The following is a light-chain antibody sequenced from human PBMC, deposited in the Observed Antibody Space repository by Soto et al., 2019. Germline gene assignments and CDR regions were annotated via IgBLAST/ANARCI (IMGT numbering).Light chain of an antibody. CDR3: SSYTSSSTPYV. CDR2: EVS. Sequence: QSALTQPASVSGSPGQSITISCTGTSSDVGGYNYVSWYQQYPGKAPKLMIYEVSNRPSGVSNRFSGSKSGNTASLTISGLQAEDEADYSCSSYTSSSTPYVFGTGPSSPS. CDR1: SSDVGGYNY. V-gene: IGLV2-14*01. J-gene: IGLJ1*01.